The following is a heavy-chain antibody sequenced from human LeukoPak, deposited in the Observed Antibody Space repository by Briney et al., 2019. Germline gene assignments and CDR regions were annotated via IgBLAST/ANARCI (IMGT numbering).Heavy chain of an antibody. D-gene: IGHD6-13*01. CDR2: ISYDGSNK. J-gene: IGHJ4*02. V-gene: IGHV3-30*04. Sequence: PGGSLRLSCAASGFTFSSYAMHWVRQAPGKGLEWVPVISYDGSNKYYADSVKGRFTISRDNSKNTLYLQMNSLRAEDTAVYYCARVPSRVAAAGTFDYWGQGTLVTVSS. CDR3: ARVPSRVAAAGTFDY. CDR1: GFTFSSYA.